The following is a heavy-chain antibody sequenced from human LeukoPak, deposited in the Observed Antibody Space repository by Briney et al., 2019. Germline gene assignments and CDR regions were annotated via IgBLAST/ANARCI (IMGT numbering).Heavy chain of an antibody. Sequence: GGSLRLSCAASGFIFSNYAMTWVRQAPGKGLEWVSTIKNNGATTDYADSVKGRFTISRDNSKNTLYLQMSSLRAEDTAVYYCAKVYHDSGCLIDYWGQGILVTVSS. CDR1: GFIFSNYA. D-gene: IGHD6-19*01. CDR2: IKNNGATT. CDR3: AKVYHDSGCLIDY. J-gene: IGHJ4*02. V-gene: IGHV3-23*01.